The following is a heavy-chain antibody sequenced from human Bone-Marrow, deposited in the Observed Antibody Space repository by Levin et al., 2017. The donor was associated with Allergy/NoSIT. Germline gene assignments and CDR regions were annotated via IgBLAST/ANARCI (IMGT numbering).Heavy chain of an antibody. V-gene: IGHV3-7*01. D-gene: IGHD2-21*01. CDR2: TNPEGSRS. CDR3: VVAGIARHALDWFDP. J-gene: IGHJ5*02. Sequence: PGGSLRLSCSVSKFTFSTFWMSWVRQGPVKGLEWVAKTNPEGSRSSYLDSVKGRFTISRDNVKNSLHLQMDRLRVEDTALYFCVVAGIARHALDWFDPWGRGTLVTVSS. CDR1: KFTFSTFW.